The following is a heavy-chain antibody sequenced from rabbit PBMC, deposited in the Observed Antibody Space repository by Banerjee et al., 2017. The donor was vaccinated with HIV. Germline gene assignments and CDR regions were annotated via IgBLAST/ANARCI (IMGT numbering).Heavy chain of an antibody. CDR3: ARSPYYSVYYFNL. D-gene: IGHD1-1*01. V-gene: IGHV1S40*01. J-gene: IGHJ4*01. CDR2: IYTGSSGST. CDR1: GFSLSSSYY. Sequence: QSLEESGGDLVKPGASLTLTCTASGFSLSSSYYMCWARQAPGKGLEWIACIYTGSSGSTYYASWAKGRFTISKTSSTTATLQMTSLTAADTATYFCARSPYYSVYYFNLWGPGTLVTIS.